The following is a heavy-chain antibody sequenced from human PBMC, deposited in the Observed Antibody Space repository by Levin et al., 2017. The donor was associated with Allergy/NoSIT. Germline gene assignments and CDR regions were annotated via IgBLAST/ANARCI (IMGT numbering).Heavy chain of an antibody. V-gene: IGHV4-59*01. Sequence: GSLRLSCTVSGGSISTYFWSWIRQPPGKALEWIGYIFYSGSTTYNPSLKSRVTISVDTSKDQFSLKLSSVTAADTAMYYCARLEILTGYYQFDYWGQGTLVTVSS. CDR2: IFYSGST. CDR3: ARLEILTGYYQFDY. D-gene: IGHD3-9*01. CDR1: GGSISTYF. J-gene: IGHJ4*02.